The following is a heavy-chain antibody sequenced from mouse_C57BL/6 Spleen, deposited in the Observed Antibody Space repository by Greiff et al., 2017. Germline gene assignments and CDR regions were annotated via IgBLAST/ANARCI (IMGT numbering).Heavy chain of an antibody. CDR2: ITPSSGYT. CDR1: GYTFTRYW. CDR3: ANLGRELAY. J-gene: IGHJ3*01. V-gene: IGHV1-7*01. Sequence: QVQLQQSGAELAKPGASVKLSCKASGYTFTRYWMHWVKQRPGQGLEWIGYITPSSGYTKYNQKLKDKATLSADKSTSTASMQLSCLTYEDSSGYYRANLGRELAYWGQGTLVTVSA. D-gene: IGHD4-1*01.